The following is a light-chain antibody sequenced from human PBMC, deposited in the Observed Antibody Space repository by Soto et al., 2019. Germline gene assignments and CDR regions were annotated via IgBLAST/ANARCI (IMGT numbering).Light chain of an antibody. V-gene: IGKV3-15*01. CDR1: QSVRSN. Sequence: EIVVTQSPATLSVSPGDRVTLSCRASQSVRSNSAWYQQKPGQAPRLLIYGASTRATGIPARFSGSGYETEFTLTISRLQSEDFAVYYCQQYNSWPLNFGEGTKVEIK. J-gene: IGKJ4*01. CDR3: QQYNSWPLN. CDR2: GAS.